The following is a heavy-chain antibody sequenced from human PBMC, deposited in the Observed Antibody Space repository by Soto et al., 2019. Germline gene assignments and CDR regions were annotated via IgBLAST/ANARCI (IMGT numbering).Heavy chain of an antibody. CDR3: AKVTWSGERC. CDR1: ECPSRTYD. CDR2: SGNWGHAT. J-gene: IGHJ1*01. V-gene: IGHV3-23*01. D-gene: IGHD3-10*01. Sequence: EVQMLESGGDLIQPGGSLRLSCAASECPSRTYDMSWVRQAPGKGLEWVSASGNWGHATYYADSVRGRFTISKDDSKNTLYLQMNSLKAEDTAVYYCAKVTWSGERCWGRGTLVTVSS.